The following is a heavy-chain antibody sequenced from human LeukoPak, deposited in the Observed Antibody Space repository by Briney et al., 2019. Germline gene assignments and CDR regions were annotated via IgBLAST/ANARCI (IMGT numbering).Heavy chain of an antibody. CDR2: IWYDGSKK. Sequence: GRSLRLSCAASGFTFSSYGMHWVRQAPGKGLEWVAVIWYDGSKKYYADSVKGRFTISRDNSKNTLYLQMNSLRAEDTAVYYCARDGLPPHIVVVPAARGSDYYGMDVWGQGTTVTVSS. CDR1: GFTFSSYG. D-gene: IGHD2-2*01. J-gene: IGHJ6*02. CDR3: ARDGLPPHIVVVPAARGSDYYGMDV. V-gene: IGHV3-33*01.